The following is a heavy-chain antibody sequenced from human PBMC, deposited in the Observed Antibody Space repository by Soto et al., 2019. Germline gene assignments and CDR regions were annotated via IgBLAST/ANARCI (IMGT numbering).Heavy chain of an antibody. J-gene: IGHJ6*02. D-gene: IGHD3-3*01. CDR3: ARDSPPDYDFWSGSLYGMDV. V-gene: IGHV1-69*13. CDR2: IIPIFGTA. CDR1: GGTFSSYA. Sequence: SVKVSCKASGGTFSSYAISWVRQSPGQGLEWMGGIIPIFGTANYAQKSQGRVTITADESTSTAYMELSSLRSEDTAVYYCARDSPPDYDFWSGSLYGMDVWGQGTTVTVPS.